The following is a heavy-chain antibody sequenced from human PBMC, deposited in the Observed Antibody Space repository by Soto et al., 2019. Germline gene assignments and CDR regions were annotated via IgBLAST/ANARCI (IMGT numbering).Heavy chain of an antibody. V-gene: IGHV4-39*01. Sequence: XETLSLTCTVAGCSIYRSSSYWGWIRQPPGRGLEWIGNIDYNGVTYSNPSLKSRVTISRDTSKNQFSLKLTSVTAADTALYYCGKVLVGATGHTDSDSGGQETLVTV. CDR1: GCSIYRSSSY. CDR2: IDYNGVT. CDR3: GKVLVGATGHTDSDS. D-gene: IGHD2-15*01. J-gene: IGHJ4*02.